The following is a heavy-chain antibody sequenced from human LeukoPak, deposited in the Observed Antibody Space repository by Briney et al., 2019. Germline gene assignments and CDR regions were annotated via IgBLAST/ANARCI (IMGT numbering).Heavy chain of an antibody. J-gene: IGHJ6*02. Sequence: SETLSLTCTDPVVSIIRSFRSSSRQSPGKGLEWIGYIDYSGSTNYNPSLKSRVTISVDTSKKQLSLKLSSVTAADTAVYYCSDFAGTDYYYIVDVWGQGTTVTVSS. V-gene: IGHV4-59*08. CDR3: SDFAGTDYYYIVDV. CDR2: IDYSGST. CDR1: VVSIIRSF. D-gene: IGHD6-13*01.